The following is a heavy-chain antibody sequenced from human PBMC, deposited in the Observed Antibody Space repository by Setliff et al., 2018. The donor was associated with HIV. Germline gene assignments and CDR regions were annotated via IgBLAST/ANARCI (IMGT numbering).Heavy chain of an antibody. V-gene: IGHV3-23*01. J-gene: IGHJ4*02. CDR2: ISDTGDYI. CDR3: AKDPPGFSHFLDY. Sequence: PWGSLRLSCAASGFAFRDAWLNWVRQAPGKGPEWVSAISDTGDYIYYADSVKGRFTISRDNSADTVYLQMTGLRVEDTAVYFCAKDPPGFSHFLDYWGQGAVVTVSS. CDR1: GFAFRDAW.